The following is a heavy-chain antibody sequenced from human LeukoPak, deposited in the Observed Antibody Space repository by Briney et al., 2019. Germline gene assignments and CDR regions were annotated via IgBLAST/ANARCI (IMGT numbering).Heavy chain of an antibody. D-gene: IGHD3-10*01. V-gene: IGHV4-39*07. CDR3: ARAADMVRGVVGAFNI. J-gene: IGHJ3*02. CDR2: IYYSGST. Sequence: PSETLSLTCTVSGGSMSSSSYYCGWIRRPPGKGLEWIASIYYSGSTYHNPSLKSRVTISVDTSKNEFSLKLNSVTAADTAVYYCARAADMVRGVVGAFNIWSQGTMVTVSS. CDR1: GGSMSSSSYY.